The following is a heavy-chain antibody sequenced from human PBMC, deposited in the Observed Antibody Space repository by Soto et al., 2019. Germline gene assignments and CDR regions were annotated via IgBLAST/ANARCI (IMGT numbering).Heavy chain of an antibody. CDR3: ASEPMPSSAGWTPLDS. CDR1: GFSFSSYW. Sequence: ELHLVESGGGVVQPGGTLRLSCGASGFSFSSYWMSWVRQAPGQGLEWVAKIKQDGSEKDYVDSVKGRFTISRDNAKNSLYLQMNSLTVEDTGVYYCASEPMPSSAGWTPLDSWGQGTLVPVSS. CDR2: IKQDGSEK. J-gene: IGHJ4*02. V-gene: IGHV3-7*01. D-gene: IGHD6-19*01.